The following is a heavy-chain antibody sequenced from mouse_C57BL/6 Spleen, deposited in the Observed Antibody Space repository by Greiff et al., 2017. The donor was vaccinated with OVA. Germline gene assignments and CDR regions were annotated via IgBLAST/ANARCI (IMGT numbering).Heavy chain of an antibody. Sequence: EVQVVESGPGLVKPSQSLSLTCSVTGYSITSGYYWNWIRQFPGNKLEWMGYISYDGSNNYNPSLKNRISITRDTSKNQFFLKLNSVTTEDTATYYCARYDAVAYWGQGTLVTVSA. CDR3: ARYDAVAY. D-gene: IGHD2-14*01. V-gene: IGHV3-6*01. CDR2: ISYDGSN. CDR1: GYSITSGYY. J-gene: IGHJ3*01.